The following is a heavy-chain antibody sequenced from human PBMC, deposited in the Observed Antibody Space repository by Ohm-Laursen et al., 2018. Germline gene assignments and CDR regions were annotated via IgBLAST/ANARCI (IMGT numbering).Heavy chain of an antibody. V-gene: IGHV2-70*11. CDR2: IDWDDDK. J-gene: IGHJ3*02. D-gene: IGHD4-17*01. Sequence: TLSLTCNVSGGSVNSYYWTWIRQPPGKALEWLGRIDWDDDKYYSTSLKTRLTISKDTSKNQVVLTMTNMDPVDTATFYCARLTTVKTHDAFDIWGQGTMVTVSS. CDR3: ARLTTVKTHDAFDI. CDR1: GGSVNSYY.